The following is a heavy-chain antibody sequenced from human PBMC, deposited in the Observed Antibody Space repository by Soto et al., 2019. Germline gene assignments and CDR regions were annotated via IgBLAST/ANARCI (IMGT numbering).Heavy chain of an antibody. CDR1: GGSISGGGSY. CDR2: IYYSGST. Sequence: QVQLQESGPGLVKASQTLSLTCTVSGGSISGGGSYWSWIRQHPGKGLEWIGYIYYSGSTYYNPSLKSRLTISVYTSKNQFSLKLTSVTVADTGVYYCAVGIYDFWRFDYWGQGSLVTVSS. CDR3: AVGIYDFWRFDY. J-gene: IGHJ4*02. V-gene: IGHV4-31*03. D-gene: IGHD3-3*01.